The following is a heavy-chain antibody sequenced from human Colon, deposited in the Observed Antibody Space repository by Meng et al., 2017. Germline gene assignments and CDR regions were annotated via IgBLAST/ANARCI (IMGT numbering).Heavy chain of an antibody. Sequence: QGRRQESGPGLVRPSQTLPRICAVPGASVRSPDHQWGWVRQPPGKGLEWIGYARIDYANTNYNPSLKSRVNVSLDTSKNQFSLNVRSVTAADTAVYYCARDYWGSLDFWGQGILVTVSS. CDR2: ARIDYANT. D-gene: IGHD3-16*01. CDR3: ARDYWGSLDF. CDR1: GASVRSPDHQ. J-gene: IGHJ4*02. V-gene: IGHV4-61*08.